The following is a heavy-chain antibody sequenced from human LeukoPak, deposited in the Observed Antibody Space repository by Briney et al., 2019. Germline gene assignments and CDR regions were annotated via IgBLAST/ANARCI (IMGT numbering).Heavy chain of an antibody. CDR2: ISSSSSYT. D-gene: IGHD6-19*01. CDR3: ARIMSSVSSGWFNFDY. V-gene: IGHV3-11*06. Sequence: GGSLRLSCVASGFTFSYYYMSWLRQAPGKGLAGVSYISSSSSYTNYADSVKGRFTISRDNAKNSLYLQMNSLRAEDTAVYYCARIMSSVSSGWFNFDYWGQGTLVTVSS. J-gene: IGHJ4*02. CDR1: GFTFSYYY.